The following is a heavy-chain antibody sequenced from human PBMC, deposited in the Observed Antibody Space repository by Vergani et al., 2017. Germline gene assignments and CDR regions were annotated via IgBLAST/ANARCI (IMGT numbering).Heavy chain of an antibody. J-gene: IGHJ4*02. Sequence: QVHLVESGGGVVQPGGSLRLSCAASGFTFSSYGMHWVRQAPGKGLEWVAFIRYDGSNKYYADSVKGRFTISRDNSRNTLYLQMNSLKTEDTAVYYCTTGRIGTIWDWGQVTLVTVSS. CDR3: TTGRIGTIWD. CDR1: GFTFSSYG. D-gene: IGHD1-14*01. CDR2: IRYDGSNK. V-gene: IGHV3-30*02.